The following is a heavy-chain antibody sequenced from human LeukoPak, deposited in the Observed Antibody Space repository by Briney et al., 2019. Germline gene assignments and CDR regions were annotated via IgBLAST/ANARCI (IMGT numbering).Heavy chain of an antibody. CDR1: GYTFTSYG. CDR2: ISAYNGNT. V-gene: IGHV1-18*01. CDR3: ARVPLHDDSGHYYPH. Sequence: ASVKVSCKASGYTFTSYGFSWVRQAPGQGLEWMGWISAYNGNTHYAQKLQDRVTMTTDTSASTAYMELSSLRSEDTAVYYCARVPLHDDSGHYYPHWGQGTLVTVSS. D-gene: IGHD3-22*01. J-gene: IGHJ1*01.